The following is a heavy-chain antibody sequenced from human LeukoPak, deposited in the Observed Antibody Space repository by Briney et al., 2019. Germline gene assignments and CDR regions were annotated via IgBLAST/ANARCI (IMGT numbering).Heavy chain of an antibody. V-gene: IGHV3-30-3*01. CDR2: ISYDGSNK. CDR1: GFTFSSYA. D-gene: IGHD3-10*01. J-gene: IGHJ4*02. Sequence: GGSLRLSCAGSGFTFSSYAMHWVRQAPGKGVEWVAVISYDGSNKYYADSVKGRFTISRDNSKNTLYLQMNSLRAEDTAVYYCARPKHYYGSGSSSLRFDYWGQGTLVTVSS. CDR3: ARPKHYYGSGSSSLRFDY.